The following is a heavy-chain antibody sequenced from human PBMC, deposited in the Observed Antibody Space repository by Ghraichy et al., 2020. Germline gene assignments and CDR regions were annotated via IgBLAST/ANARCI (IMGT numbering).Heavy chain of an antibody. J-gene: IGHJ4*02. D-gene: IGHD2-2*01. CDR3: ASSTRSPTYQLLGDY. V-gene: IGHV3-30-3*01. Sequence: GGSLRLSCAASGFTFSSYAMHWVRQAPGKGLEWVAVISYDGSNKYYADSVKGRFTISRDNSKNTLYLQMNSLRAEDTAVYYCASSTRSPTYQLLGDYWGQGTLVTVSS. CDR1: GFTFSSYA. CDR2: ISYDGSNK.